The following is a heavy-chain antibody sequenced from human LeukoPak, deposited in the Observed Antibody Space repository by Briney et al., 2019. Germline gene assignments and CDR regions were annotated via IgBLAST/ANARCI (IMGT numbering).Heavy chain of an antibody. Sequence: GGSLRLSCEASGFTFWVRQAPGKGLEWVAGIIGSGGSAHYADSAKGRFTISRDNSKTTVYLQINSLRAEDTAVYYCGKTTTGYSSGQKPAWPVDYWGQGTLVTVSS. J-gene: IGHJ4*02. CDR1: GFT. CDR2: IIGSGGSA. CDR3: GKTTTGYSSGQKPAWPVDY. V-gene: IGHV3-23*01. D-gene: IGHD6-19*01.